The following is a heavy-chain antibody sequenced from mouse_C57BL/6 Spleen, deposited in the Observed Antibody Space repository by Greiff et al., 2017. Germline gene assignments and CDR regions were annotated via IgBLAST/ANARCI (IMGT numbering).Heavy chain of an antibody. J-gene: IGHJ4*01. V-gene: IGHV2-2*01. CDR1: GFSLTSYG. CDR3: ARKGGGYYPHAMDY. CDR2: IWSGGST. Sequence: VKLQESGPGLVQPSQSLSITCTVSGFSLTSYGVHWVRQSPGKGLEWLGVIWSGGSTDYNAAFISRLSISKDNSKSQVFFKMNSLQADDTAIYYCARKGGGYYPHAMDYWGQGTSVTVSS. D-gene: IGHD2-3*01.